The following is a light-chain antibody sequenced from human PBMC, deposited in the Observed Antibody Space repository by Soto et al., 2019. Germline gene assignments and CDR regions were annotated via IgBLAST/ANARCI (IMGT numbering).Light chain of an antibody. V-gene: IGKV3-20*01. J-gene: IGKJ2*01. CDR3: QQYGSSPMYT. CDR1: QSVSSSY. CDR2: GVS. Sequence: IVLTQSPGTLSLSPGERATLSCRASQSVSSSYLAWYQQTPGQAPRLLIYGVSSRATGIPDRFSGSGSGTDFTLTISRLEPEDFAVYYCQQYGSSPMYTFGQGTNLEIK.